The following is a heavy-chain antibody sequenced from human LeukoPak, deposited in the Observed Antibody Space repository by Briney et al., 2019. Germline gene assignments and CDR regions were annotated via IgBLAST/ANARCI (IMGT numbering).Heavy chain of an antibody. CDR2: ITGSGYTT. Sequence: GGSLRLSCAASGLTFSSFGMSWVRHAPGKGLEWVSAITGSGYTTYYADSVKGRFTISRDNSKNTVSLQMYSLRAEDTAVYYCGSTEGTSTYSAWGSYRLDSWGQGTLVTVAS. CDR1: GLTFSSFG. J-gene: IGHJ4*02. D-gene: IGHD3-16*02. CDR3: GSTEGTSTYSAWGSYRLDS. V-gene: IGHV3-23*01.